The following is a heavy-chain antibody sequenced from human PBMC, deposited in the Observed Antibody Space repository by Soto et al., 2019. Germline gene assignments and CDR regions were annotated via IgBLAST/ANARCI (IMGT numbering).Heavy chain of an antibody. CDR1: GFTFDDYA. D-gene: IGHD3-9*01. CDR3: AKAMGPDWLARLDC. J-gene: IGHJ4*02. V-gene: IGHV3-9*01. Sequence: EVQLVESGGGWVQPGRSLRLSCAVSGFTFDDYAMHWVRQAPGEGLEWVSGISWNSDAIGYADSVKGRFTVLRDNAKSTLYLQMNSLRTEDTALYYCAKAMGPDWLARLDCWGQGTLVTVSS. CDR2: ISWNSDAI.